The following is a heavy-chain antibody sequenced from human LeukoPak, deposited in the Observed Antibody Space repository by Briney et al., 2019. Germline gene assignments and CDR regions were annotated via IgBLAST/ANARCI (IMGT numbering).Heavy chain of an antibody. CDR2: INPNSGGT. V-gene: IGHV1-2*02. Sequence: ASVKVSCKASGYTFNSYYMHWVRQAPGQGLEWMGWINPNSGGTNYAQKFQGRVTMTRDTSISTAYMELSRLRSDDTAVYYCARVYVPAISVDAFDIWGQGTMVTVSS. J-gene: IGHJ3*02. CDR1: GYTFNSYY. CDR3: ARVYVPAISVDAFDI. D-gene: IGHD2-2*01.